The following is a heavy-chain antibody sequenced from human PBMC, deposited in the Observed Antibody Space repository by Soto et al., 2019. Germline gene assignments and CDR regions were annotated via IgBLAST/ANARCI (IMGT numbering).Heavy chain of an antibody. Sequence: GASVKVSCKASGYTFTSYDINWVRQATGQGLEWMGWMNPNSGNTGYAQKFQGRVTMTRNTSISTAYMELSSLRSEDTAVYYCARGPPSAYYDFWSGYLTRGGSIDYWGQGTLVTVSS. CDR2: MNPNSGNT. J-gene: IGHJ4*02. CDR3: ARGPPSAYYDFWSGYLTRGGSIDY. D-gene: IGHD3-3*01. V-gene: IGHV1-8*01. CDR1: GYTFTSYD.